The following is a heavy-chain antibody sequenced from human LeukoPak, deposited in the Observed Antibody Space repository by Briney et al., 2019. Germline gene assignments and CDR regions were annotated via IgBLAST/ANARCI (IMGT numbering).Heavy chain of an antibody. V-gene: IGHV3-30-3*01. D-gene: IGHD1-1*01. CDR3: AITSPAALDP. CDR2: ISYDGSNK. J-gene: IGHJ5*02. CDR1: GFTFSSYA. Sequence: PVGSLRLSRAASGFTFSSYAMHWVRQAPGKGLEWVAVISYDGSNKYYADSVKGRFTISRDNSKNTLYLQMNSLRAEDTAVYYCAITSPAALDPWGQGTLVTVSS.